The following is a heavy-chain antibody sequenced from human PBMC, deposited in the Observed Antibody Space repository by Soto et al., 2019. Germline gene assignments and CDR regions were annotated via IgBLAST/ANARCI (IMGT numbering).Heavy chain of an antibody. CDR3: ARDQYYDSSGPATNWFDP. CDR1: GGSISSGDYY. V-gene: IGHV4-30-4*01. CDR2: IYYSGST. Sequence: PSETLSLICTVSGGSISSGDYYWSWIRQPPGKGLEWIGYIYYSGSTYYNPSLKSRVTISVDTSKNQFSLKLSSVTAADTAVYYCARDQYYDSSGPATNWFDPWGQGTLVTSPQ. J-gene: IGHJ5*02. D-gene: IGHD3-22*01.